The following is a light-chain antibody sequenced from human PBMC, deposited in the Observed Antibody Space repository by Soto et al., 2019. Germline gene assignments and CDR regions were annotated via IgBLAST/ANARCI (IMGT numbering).Light chain of an antibody. V-gene: IGKV3-15*01. Sequence: EIVFTQSPGTLSLSPGERATLSCRASQSVSSSYLAWCQQKPGQAPRLLIYDASTRANGIPARFSGSGSGSEFTLTIIGLQSEDFAVYYGQQYNDRPPITFGQGTRLEIK. CDR1: QSVSSSY. CDR2: DAS. J-gene: IGKJ5*01. CDR3: QQYNDRPPIT.